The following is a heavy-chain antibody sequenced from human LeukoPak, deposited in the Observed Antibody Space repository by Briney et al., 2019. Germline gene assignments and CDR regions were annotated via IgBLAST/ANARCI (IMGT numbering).Heavy chain of an antibody. CDR3: AARSSGNPYF. V-gene: IGHV3-7*03. CDR1: GLTLSNYW. J-gene: IGHJ4*02. CDR2: IKQDGSEK. D-gene: IGHD1-26*01. Sequence: GGSLRLSCTASGLTLSNYWMIWVRQAPGKGLQWVAKIKQDGSEKYYVDSVKGRFTISRDNTENSLYLQMNSLRVEDTAVYYCAARSSGNPYFWGQGTLVTVSS.